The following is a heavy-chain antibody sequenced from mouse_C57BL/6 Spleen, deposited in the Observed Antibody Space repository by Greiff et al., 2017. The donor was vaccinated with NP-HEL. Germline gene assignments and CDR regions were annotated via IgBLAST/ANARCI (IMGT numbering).Heavy chain of an antibody. CDR3: ARSAGSSYGGYFDV. V-gene: IGHV1-64*01. CDR1: GYTFTSYW. D-gene: IGHD1-1*01. J-gene: IGHJ1*03. Sequence: VQLQQPGAELVKPGASVTLSCKASGYTFTSYWMHWVKQRPGQGLEWIGMIHPNSGSTNYNEKFKSKATLTVDKSSSTAYMQLSSLTSEDSAVYYCARSAGSSYGGYFDVWGTGTTVTVSS. CDR2: IHPNSGST.